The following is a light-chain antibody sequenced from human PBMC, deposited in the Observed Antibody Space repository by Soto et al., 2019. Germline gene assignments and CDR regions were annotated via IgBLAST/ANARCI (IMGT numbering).Light chain of an antibody. CDR3: QSADSSGTYVV. V-gene: IGLV3-25*03. Sequence: SYELTQPPSVSVPPGQTARITCSGDALPKQYAYWYQQKPGQAPVLVIYKDSERPSGIPERFSGSSSGTTVTLTISGVQAEDEADYECQSADSSGTYVVFGGGTKLTVL. J-gene: IGLJ2*01. CDR2: KDS. CDR1: ALPKQY.